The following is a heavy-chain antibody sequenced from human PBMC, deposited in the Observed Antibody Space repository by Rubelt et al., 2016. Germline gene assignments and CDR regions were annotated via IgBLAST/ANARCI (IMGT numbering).Heavy chain of an antibody. CDR3: AHIGGYNRGSDVFDV. CDR2: VNQDGSGQ. CDR1: GFTFSNYA. Sequence: GGSLRLSCAASGFTFSNYAMHWVRQAPGKGLEWVATVNQDGSGQYHVDSVGGRFTISRDNAKNTVYLQMNSLRAEDTAVFFCAHIGGYNRGSDVFDVWGQGTMVTVSS. D-gene: IGHD1-1*01. J-gene: IGHJ3*01. V-gene: IGHV3-7*03.